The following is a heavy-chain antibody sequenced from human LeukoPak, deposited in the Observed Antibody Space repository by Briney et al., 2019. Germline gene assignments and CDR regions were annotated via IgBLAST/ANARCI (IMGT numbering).Heavy chain of an antibody. CDR2: IYYSGSP. Sequence: PSDTLSLTCTVSGGSISSRSYYWGWIRHPPGKGLEWIGSIYYSGSPYYTPSLKRRVTISVDPSKNQSPLKLSSVTAADTAVYYCARRWEDIVVVPAPYGMDVWGQGTTVTVSS. CDR1: GGSISSRSYY. D-gene: IGHD2-2*01. CDR3: ARRWEDIVVVPAPYGMDV. V-gene: IGHV4-39*01. J-gene: IGHJ6*02.